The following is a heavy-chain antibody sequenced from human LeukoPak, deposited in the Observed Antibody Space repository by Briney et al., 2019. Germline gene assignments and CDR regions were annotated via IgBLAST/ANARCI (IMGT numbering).Heavy chain of an antibody. CDR3: ARDLIAARPTDY. V-gene: IGHV3-21*01. CDR2: ISSSSSYI. J-gene: IGHJ4*02. Sequence: GSLRLSCAASGFTFSSYSMNWVRQAPGKGLEWVSSISSSSSYIYYADSVKGRFTISRDNAKNSLYLQMNSLRAEDTAVYYCARDLIAARPTDYWGQGTLVTVSS. CDR1: GFTFSSYS. D-gene: IGHD6-6*01.